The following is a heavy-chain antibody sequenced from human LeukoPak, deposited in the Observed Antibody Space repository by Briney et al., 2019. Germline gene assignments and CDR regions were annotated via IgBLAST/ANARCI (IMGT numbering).Heavy chain of an antibody. D-gene: IGHD4-11*01. CDR2: ISATGHNT. Sequence: GGSLRLSCAASGFTFSSHAMIWVRQAPGKGLEWVSPISATGHNTYYADSVKGRFTISRDNSKNTLYLQMNSLRADDTAVYYCARFDYNRYVAYWGQGTLVT. V-gene: IGHV3-23*01. CDR3: ARFDYNRYVAY. CDR1: GFTFSSHA. J-gene: IGHJ4*02.